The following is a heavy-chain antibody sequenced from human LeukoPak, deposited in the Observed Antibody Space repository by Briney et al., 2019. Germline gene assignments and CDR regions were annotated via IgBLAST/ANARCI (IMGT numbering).Heavy chain of an antibody. Sequence: GGSLRLSCAASGFTFSSYGMHWVRQAPGRGLEWVAFIRYDGSNKYYADSVKGRFTISRDNSKNTLYLQMNSLRAEDTAVYYCAKDTTPPKAGFDPWGQGNLVTVSS. CDR1: GFTFSSYG. CDR2: IRYDGSNK. CDR3: AKDTTPPKAGFDP. D-gene: IGHD1-14*01. J-gene: IGHJ5*02. V-gene: IGHV3-30*02.